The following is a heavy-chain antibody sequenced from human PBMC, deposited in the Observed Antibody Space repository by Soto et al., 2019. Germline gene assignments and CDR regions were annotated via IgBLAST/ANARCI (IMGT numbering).Heavy chain of an antibody. J-gene: IGHJ4*02. Sequence: AASVKVSCKASGYTFTNYAMHWVRQAPGQRLEWMGWINAGNGNTKYSQKFQGRVTITRDTSASTAYMELSSLRSEDTAVYYCARGLNGYLHYFDYWGQGTLVTVSS. CDR1: GYTFTNYA. V-gene: IGHV1-3*01. CDR2: INAGNGNT. D-gene: IGHD5-18*01. CDR3: ARGLNGYLHYFDY.